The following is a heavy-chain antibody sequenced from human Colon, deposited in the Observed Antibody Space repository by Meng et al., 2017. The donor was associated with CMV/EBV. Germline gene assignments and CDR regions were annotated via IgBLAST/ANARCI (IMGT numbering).Heavy chain of an antibody. CDR1: GFPFTSYS. CDR3: ARLNGGNSGDWFDP. D-gene: IGHD4-23*01. Sequence: SGFPFTSYSFTWVRQAPGQGLEWLGWISAYNGNTNYAQIVQGRVTMTTDPSTTTAYMELRNLRSDDTAVYYCARLNGGNSGDWFDPWGQGTLVTVSS. CDR2: ISAYNGNT. V-gene: IGHV1-18*04. J-gene: IGHJ5*02.